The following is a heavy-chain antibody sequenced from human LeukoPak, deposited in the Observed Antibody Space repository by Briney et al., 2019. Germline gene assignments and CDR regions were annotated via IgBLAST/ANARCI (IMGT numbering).Heavy chain of an antibody. CDR1: GYTFTGYY. CDR2: INPNSGGT. J-gene: IGHJ4*02. V-gene: IGHV1-2*02. D-gene: IGHD6-13*01. Sequence: ASVKVSCKASGYTFTGYYMHWVRQAPGQGLEWMGWINPNSGGTNYAQKFEGRVTMTRDTSISTAYMELSRLRSDDTAVYYCARVGSVAAAGTGGVYWGQGTLVTVAS. CDR3: ARVGSVAAAGTGGVY.